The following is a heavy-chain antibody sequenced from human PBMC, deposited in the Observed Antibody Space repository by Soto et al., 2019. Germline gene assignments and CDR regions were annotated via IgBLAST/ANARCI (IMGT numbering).Heavy chain of an antibody. CDR2: IYYSGSI. J-gene: IGHJ5*02. Sequence: SETLSLTCAVSGGSIIRSSYYWGWIRQPPGMGLEWIGSIYYSGSIYYNPSLKNRVTMSVDPSKNQFSLQLSSVTAADTALYYCARRGHDYGDSRFNWFDPWGQGTLVTVSS. CDR1: GGSIIRSSYY. V-gene: IGHV4-39*01. CDR3: ARRGHDYGDSRFNWFDP. D-gene: IGHD4-17*01.